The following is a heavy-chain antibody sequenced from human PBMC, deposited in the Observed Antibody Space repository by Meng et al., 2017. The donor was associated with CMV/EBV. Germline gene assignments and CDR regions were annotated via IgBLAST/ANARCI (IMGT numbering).Heavy chain of an antibody. CDR2: TYYRSKWYN. D-gene: IGHD6-13*01. V-gene: IGHV6-1*01. Sequence: SCAISGDSVASNSAAWNWIRQSPSRGLEWLGRTYYRSKWYNDYAVSVKSRITSNTDTSKNQCSLQLNSVTPEDTAVYHCARAGGYSSSWYFDYWGQGTLVTVSS. CDR1: GDSVASNSAA. CDR3: ARAGGYSSSWYFDY. J-gene: IGHJ4*02.